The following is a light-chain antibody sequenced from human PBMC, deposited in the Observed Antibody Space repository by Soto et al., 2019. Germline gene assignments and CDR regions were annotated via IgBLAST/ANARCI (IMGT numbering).Light chain of an antibody. J-gene: IGLJ1*01. Sequence: QSALAQPPSASGSPGQSVTISCTGTSSDVGGYNYVLWYQQYPGKAPKLMIYEVSKRPSGVPDRFPGSKSGNTASLTVSGLQSEDEADYYCSSYAGSNRVFGTGTKVTVL. CDR2: EVS. V-gene: IGLV2-8*01. CDR1: SSDVGGYNY. CDR3: SSYAGSNRV.